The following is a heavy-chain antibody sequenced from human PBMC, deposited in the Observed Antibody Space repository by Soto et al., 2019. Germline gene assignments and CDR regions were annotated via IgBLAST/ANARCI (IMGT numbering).Heavy chain of an antibody. CDR1: GYDFTTYG. D-gene: IGHD3-10*01. CDR3: ARGRYGDY. Sequence: QVHLVQSGAEVKKSGASVKVSCKGSGYDFTTYGITWVRQAPGQGLEWMAWISAHNGNTDYAQKLQGRVTVTRDTSTSTAYTEVGSLRSDDTAVSYCARGRYGDYWGQGALVTVSS. V-gene: IGHV1-18*01. CDR2: ISAHNGNT. J-gene: IGHJ4*02.